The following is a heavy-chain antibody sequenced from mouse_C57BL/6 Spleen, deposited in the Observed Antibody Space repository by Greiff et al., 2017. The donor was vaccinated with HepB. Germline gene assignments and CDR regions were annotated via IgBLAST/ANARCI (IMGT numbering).Heavy chain of an antibody. D-gene: IGHD1-1*01. J-gene: IGHJ1*03. Sequence: QVQLQQSGAELVRPGTSVKMSCKASGYTFTNYWIGWAKQRPGHGLEWIGDIYPGGGYTNYNEKFKGKATLTADKSSSTANMQFSSLTSEDSAIYYCARSGYYGSSFYWYFDVWGTGTTVTVSS. CDR2: IYPGGGYT. CDR3: ARSGYYGSSFYWYFDV. CDR1: GYTFTNYW. V-gene: IGHV1-63*01.